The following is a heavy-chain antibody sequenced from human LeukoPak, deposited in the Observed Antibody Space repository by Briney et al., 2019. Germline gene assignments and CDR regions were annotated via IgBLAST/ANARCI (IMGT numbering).Heavy chain of an antibody. CDR3: ATHYYDSSGYQGSIRKKRNDY. J-gene: IGHJ4*02. CDR1: GYTFTSYG. D-gene: IGHD3-22*01. Sequence: ASVKVSCKASGYTFTSYGISWVRQAPGQGLEWMGWISAYNGNTNYAQRLQGRVTMTEDTSTDTAYMELSSLRSEDTAVYYCATHYYDSSGYQGSIRKKRNDYWGQGTLVTVSS. CDR2: ISAYNGNT. V-gene: IGHV1-18*01.